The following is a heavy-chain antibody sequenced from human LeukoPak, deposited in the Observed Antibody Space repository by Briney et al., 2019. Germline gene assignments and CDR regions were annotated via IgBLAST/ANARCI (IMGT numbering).Heavy chain of an antibody. CDR2: INPKRGDT. CDR1: GYTFTGYY. D-gene: IGHD3-3*02. Sequence: GASVKVSCKASGYTFTGYYMHWVRQAPGQGLEWMGWINPKRGDTNYAQKFRGRVTMTRDTSISTVYMELSRLRSDDTAVYYCASGRTIFYYYYMDVWGKGTTVTVSS. J-gene: IGHJ6*03. CDR3: ASGRTIFYYYYMDV. V-gene: IGHV1-2*02.